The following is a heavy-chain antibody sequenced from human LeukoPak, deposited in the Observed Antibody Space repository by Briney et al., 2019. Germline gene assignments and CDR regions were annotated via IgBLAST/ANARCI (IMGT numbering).Heavy chain of an antibody. J-gene: IGHJ4*02. CDR1: RFTFSSYA. Sequence: GGSLRLSCAASRFTFSSYATSWVRQAPGKGLEWVSAISGSGGSTYYADSVKGRFTISRDNSKNTLHLQMNSLRAEDTAVYYCAKEPASGSCFDYWGQGTLVTVSS. V-gene: IGHV3-23*01. CDR2: ISGSGGST. CDR3: AKEPASGSCFDY. D-gene: IGHD1-26*01.